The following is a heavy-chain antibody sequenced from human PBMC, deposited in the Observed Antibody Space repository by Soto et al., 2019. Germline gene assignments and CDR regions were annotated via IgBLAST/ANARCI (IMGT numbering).Heavy chain of an antibody. CDR2: IYHSGSP. J-gene: IGHJ4*02. CDR3: ARVKIAVAGTFDF. D-gene: IGHD6-19*01. V-gene: IGHV4-4*02. CDR1: DPSVTRTAW. Sequence: PSETLYLTFAVSDPSVTRTAWSSCVRQPPGKGLEWIGEIYHSGSPNYNPSLKSRVTMSVDKSKNQFSLKLNSVTAADTAVYYCARVKIAVAGTFDFWGQGTLVTVS.